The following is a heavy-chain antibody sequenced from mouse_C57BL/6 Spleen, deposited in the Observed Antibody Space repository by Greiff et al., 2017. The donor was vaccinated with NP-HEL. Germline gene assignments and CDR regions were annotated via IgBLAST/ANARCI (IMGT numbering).Heavy chain of an antibody. V-gene: IGHV1-55*01. CDR2: IYPGSGST. D-gene: IGHD2-4*01. Sequence: QVQLQQPGAELVKPGASVKMSCKASGYTFTSYWITWVKQRPGQGLEWIGDIYPGSGSTNYNEKFKRKATLTVDTSSSTAYMQLSSLTSEDSAVYYCARGYYDYPYYFDYWGQGTTLTVSS. J-gene: IGHJ2*01. CDR3: ARGYYDYPYYFDY. CDR1: GYTFTSYW.